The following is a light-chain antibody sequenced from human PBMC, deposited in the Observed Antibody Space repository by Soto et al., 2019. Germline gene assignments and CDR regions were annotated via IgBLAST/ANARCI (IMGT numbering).Light chain of an antibody. Sequence: DIQMTQSPSTLSASVGDRVTITCRASQSISSWLAWYQQKPGKAPNLLIYRASSLESGVPSRFSGSGSGTDFTLTISSLQPDDFANYYCQQYNSDSAFGQGTKLELK. CDR3: QQYNSDSA. CDR1: QSISSW. V-gene: IGKV1-5*03. CDR2: RAS. J-gene: IGKJ2*01.